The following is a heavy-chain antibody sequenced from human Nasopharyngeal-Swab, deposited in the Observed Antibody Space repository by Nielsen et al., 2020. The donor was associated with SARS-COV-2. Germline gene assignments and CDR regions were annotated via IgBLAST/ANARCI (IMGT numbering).Heavy chain of an antibody. CDR3: AKMATSSGYSSDDAFDI. V-gene: IGHV3-7*03. Sequence: GESLKIFCAASGFTFSSYWMSWVRQAPGKGLEWVANIKQDGSEKYYVDSVKGRFTVSRDNAKNSLYLQMNSLRAEDTALYHCAKMATSSGYSSDDAFDIWGQGTMVIVSS. D-gene: IGHD3-3*01. CDR1: GFTFSSYW. J-gene: IGHJ3*02. CDR2: IKQDGSEK.